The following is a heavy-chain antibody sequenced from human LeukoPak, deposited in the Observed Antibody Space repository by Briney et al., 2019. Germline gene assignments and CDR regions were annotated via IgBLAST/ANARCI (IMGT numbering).Heavy chain of an antibody. CDR3: AKDKGAAGMDYFDY. CDR1: GFTFSSYA. Sequence: GGSLRLSCAASGFTFSSYAMSWVRQAPGKGLEWVSAISGSGGGTYYADSVKGRFTISRDNSKNTLYLQMNSLRAEDTAAYYCAKDKGAAGMDYFDYWGQGTLVTVSS. CDR2: ISGSGGGT. D-gene: IGHD6-13*01. V-gene: IGHV3-23*01. J-gene: IGHJ4*02.